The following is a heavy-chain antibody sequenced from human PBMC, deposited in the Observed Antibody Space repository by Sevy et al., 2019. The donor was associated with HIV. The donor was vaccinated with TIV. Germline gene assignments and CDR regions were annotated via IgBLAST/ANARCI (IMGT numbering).Heavy chain of an antibody. CDR3: ARGIRIQYFDL. J-gene: IGHJ2*01. V-gene: IGHV1-2*06. CDR2: INPNSGGT. CDR1: GYTFTDYY. Sequence: ASVKVSCKTSGYTFTDYYIHWVRRAPGQGLEWMGRINPNSGGTNSAQKFQGRVTMNRDTSISTAYMELSGLKSDDTAVYYCARGIRIQYFDLWGRGTLVTVSS.